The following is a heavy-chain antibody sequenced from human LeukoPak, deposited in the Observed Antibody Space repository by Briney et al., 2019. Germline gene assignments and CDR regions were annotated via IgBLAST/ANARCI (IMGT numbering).Heavy chain of an antibody. CDR2: ISSSSSTI. CDR3: AKDPLYTAMVYDAFNI. D-gene: IGHD5-18*01. J-gene: IGHJ3*02. Sequence: GGSLRLSCAASGFTFSSYSMNWVRQAPGKGLEWVSYISSSSSTIYYADSMKGRFTISRDNAKNSLYLQMNSLRAEDTAVYYCAKDPLYTAMVYDAFNIWGQGTMVTVSS. V-gene: IGHV3-48*04. CDR1: GFTFSSYS.